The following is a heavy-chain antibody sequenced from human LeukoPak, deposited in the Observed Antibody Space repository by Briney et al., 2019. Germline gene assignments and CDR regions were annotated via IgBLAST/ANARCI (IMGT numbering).Heavy chain of an antibody. J-gene: IGHJ4*02. CDR3: ARGGYCTNGVCYHLDY. Sequence: SETLSLTCTVSGGSISGSNYYWGWIRQPPGKGLEWIGTIYYRGNTYYNPSLKSRVSISVDTSKNQFSLKLSSVTAVDTAVYYCARGGYCTNGVCYHLDYWGQGTLVTVSS. V-gene: IGHV4-39*07. CDR1: GGSISGSNYY. D-gene: IGHD2-8*01. CDR2: IYYRGNT.